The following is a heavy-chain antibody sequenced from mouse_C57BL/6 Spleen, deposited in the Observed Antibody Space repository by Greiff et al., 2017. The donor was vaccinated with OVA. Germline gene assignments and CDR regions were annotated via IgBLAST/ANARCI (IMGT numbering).Heavy chain of an antibody. Sequence: VKLVESGAELAKPGASVTLSCKASGYTFTSYWMHWVKQRPGQGLEWIGYINPSSGYTKYNQKFKDKATLTADKSSSTAYMQLSSLTYEDSAVYYCARKDTTAHWYFDVWGTGTTVTVSS. CDR1: GYTFTSYW. CDR3: ARKDTTAHWYFDV. V-gene: IGHV1-7*01. D-gene: IGHD1-2*01. CDR2: INPSSGYT. J-gene: IGHJ1*03.